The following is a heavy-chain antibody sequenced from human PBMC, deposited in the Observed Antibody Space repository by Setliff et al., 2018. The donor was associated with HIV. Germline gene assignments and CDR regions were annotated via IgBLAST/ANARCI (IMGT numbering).Heavy chain of an antibody. CDR2: INANSGHT. D-gene: IGHD2-15*01. Sequence: EASVKVSCKASGYTLTSYEINWVRQATGQGLEWMGWINANSGHTNYAQKFQDRVTITADTSSTTAYMELSSLRSDDTAVYYCARKDGDSYYYYYMDVWGKGTTVTVSS. J-gene: IGHJ6*03. CDR3: ARKDGDSYYYYYMDV. CDR1: GYTLTSYE. V-gene: IGHV1-18*01.